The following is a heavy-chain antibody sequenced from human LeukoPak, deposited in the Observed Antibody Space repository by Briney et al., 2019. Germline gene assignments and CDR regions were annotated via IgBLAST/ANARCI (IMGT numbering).Heavy chain of an antibody. Sequence: GGSLRLSCATSGFTFSNYWMSWVRQTPGKGLEWVANIKEDGSDKYYVDSLKGRFTISRDNAKNSLYLQMNSLRAEDTAVYYCAKDRTRQAYWGQGTLVTVSS. CDR3: AKDRTRQAY. J-gene: IGHJ4*02. V-gene: IGHV3-7*03. CDR1: GFTFSNYW. CDR2: IKEDGSDK. D-gene: IGHD3-3*01.